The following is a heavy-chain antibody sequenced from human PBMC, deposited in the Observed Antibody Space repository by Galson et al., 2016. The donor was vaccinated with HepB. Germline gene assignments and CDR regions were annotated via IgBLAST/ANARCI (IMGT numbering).Heavy chain of an antibody. V-gene: IGHV3-23*01. Sequence: SLRLSCAASGFTFSNYAMTWVRQAPGKGLYWVSVIDGSSATTYYGDSVKGRFTISRDNSKNTLFLQMNNLRAEDTAVYYCAIQSPYPGNIYSLEDNWGQGTLVTVSS. CDR1: GFTFSNYA. J-gene: IGHJ4*02. CDR3: AIQSPYPGNIYSLEDN. D-gene: IGHD4-23*01. CDR2: IDGSSATT.